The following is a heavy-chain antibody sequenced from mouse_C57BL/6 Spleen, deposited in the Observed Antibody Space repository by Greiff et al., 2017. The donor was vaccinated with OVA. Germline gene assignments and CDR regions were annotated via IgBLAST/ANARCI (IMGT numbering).Heavy chain of an antibody. CDR2: IWSGGST. D-gene: IGHD4-1*01. J-gene: IGHJ3*01. Sequence: VHLVESGPGLVQPSQSLSITCTVSGFSLTSYGVHWVRQSPGKGLEWLGVIWSGGSTDYTAAFISRLSISKDNSKSQVFFKMNSLQADDTAIYYCASLGEGWFAYWGQGTLVTVSA. CDR1: GFSLTSYG. CDR3: ASLGEGWFAY. V-gene: IGHV2-2*01.